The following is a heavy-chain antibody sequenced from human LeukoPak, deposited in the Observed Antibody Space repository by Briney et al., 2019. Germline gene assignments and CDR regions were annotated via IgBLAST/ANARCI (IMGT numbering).Heavy chain of an antibody. CDR3: ARALSITGTTVYYYMDV. CDR2: IYASGGT. CDR1: CGSISSYY. J-gene: IGHJ6*03. D-gene: IGHD1-7*01. V-gene: IGHV4-4*07. Sequence: SETLSLTRTVSCGSISSYYWRWIRPPAGKGLEWIGGIYASGGTYYNPSLKSRVPMSVDTSKNQFSLKLSSLTAADTAVYYCARALSITGTTVYYYMDVWGKGTTVTVSS.